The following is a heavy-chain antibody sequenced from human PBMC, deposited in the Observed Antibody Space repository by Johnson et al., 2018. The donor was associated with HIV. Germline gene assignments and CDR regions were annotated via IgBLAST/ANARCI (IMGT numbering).Heavy chain of an antibody. Sequence: QVQLVESGGGVVQPGGSLRLSCAASGFTFSNYGMHWVRQAPGKGLEWVTFIQFDGSHKYSADFVKGRFTISRENARNSLYLQMNSLRAGDTAVYYCARENWGAFDIWGQGTMVTVSS. J-gene: IGHJ3*02. CDR1: GFTFSNYG. CDR3: ARENWGAFDI. CDR2: IQFDGSHK. D-gene: IGHD7-27*01. V-gene: IGHV3-30*02.